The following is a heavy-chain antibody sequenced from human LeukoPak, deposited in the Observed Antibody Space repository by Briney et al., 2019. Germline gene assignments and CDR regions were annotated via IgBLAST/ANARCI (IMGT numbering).Heavy chain of an antibody. CDR2: IYYSGST. J-gene: IGHJ4*02. D-gene: IGHD3-22*01. CDR3: ARGPREDETGDTYYYDSSGYYLDY. Sequence: SETLSLTCTVSGGSISSYYWSWIRQPPGKGLEWIGYIYYSGSTSYNPSLKSRVTISVDTSKNQFSLKLSSVTAADTAVYYCARGPREDETGDTYYYDSSGYYLDYWGQGTLVTVSS. CDR1: GGSISSYY. V-gene: IGHV4-59*01.